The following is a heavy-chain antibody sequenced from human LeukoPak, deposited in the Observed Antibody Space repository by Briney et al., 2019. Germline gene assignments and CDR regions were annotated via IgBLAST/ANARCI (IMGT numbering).Heavy chain of an antibody. Sequence: SGGSLRLSCVASGFTSSYFGMHWVREAPGKGLEWVAFIRYDGSNEYYAESVKGRFTISRDNSKNTLYLQMNSLRVEDTAAYYCAKIEGKYQLANIPDSWGQGTLVTVSS. J-gene: IGHJ4*02. CDR2: IRYDGSNE. D-gene: IGHD2-2*01. CDR3: AKIEGKYQLANIPDS. V-gene: IGHV3-30*02. CDR1: GFTSSYFG.